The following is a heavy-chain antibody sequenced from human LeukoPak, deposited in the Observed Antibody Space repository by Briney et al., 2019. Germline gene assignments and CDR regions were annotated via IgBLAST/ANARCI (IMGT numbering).Heavy chain of an antibody. CDR1: EFSVCSNY. Sequence: GGSLRLSCAASEFSVCSNYMTWVRQAPGKGLEWVSLIYSGGSTYYADSVKGRFTISRDNSKNTLYLQMNSLRAEDTAVYYCGSSGGVIAPAANLKYYVDFWGEGTAVTVSS. J-gene: IGHJ6*04. V-gene: IGHV3-66*01. CDR3: GSSGGVIAPAANLKYYVDF. D-gene: IGHD2-2*01. CDR2: IYSGGST.